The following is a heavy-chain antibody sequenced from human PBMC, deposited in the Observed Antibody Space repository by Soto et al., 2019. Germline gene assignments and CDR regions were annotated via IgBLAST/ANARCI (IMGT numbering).Heavy chain of an antibody. J-gene: IGHJ6*02. V-gene: IGHV4-61*08. Sequence: SETLSLTCTVSGGSISGTAYYWAWIRQPPGKGLEWIGYIYYSGSTNYNPSLKSRVTISVDTSKNQFSLKLSSVTAADTAVYYCARDGPNYGGNSRVYYYYGMDVWGQGTTVTVSS. D-gene: IGHD4-17*01. CDR3: ARDGPNYGGNSRVYYYYGMDV. CDR2: IYYSGST. CDR1: GGSISGTAYY.